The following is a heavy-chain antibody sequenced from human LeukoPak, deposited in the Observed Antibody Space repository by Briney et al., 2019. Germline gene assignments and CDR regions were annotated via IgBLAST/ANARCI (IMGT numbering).Heavy chain of an antibody. J-gene: IGHJ4*02. V-gene: IGHV3-53*01. CDR3: ARANSSGWYYFDY. CDR2: IYSGGST. Sequence: GGSLRLSCAASGFTVSSNYMSWVRQAPGKGLEWVSVIYSGGSTYYADSVKGRFTISRDNSKNTLYLQMNSLRAEDTAVYYCARANSSGWYYFDYWGQGTLVTVSS. D-gene: IGHD6-19*01. CDR1: GFTVSSNY.